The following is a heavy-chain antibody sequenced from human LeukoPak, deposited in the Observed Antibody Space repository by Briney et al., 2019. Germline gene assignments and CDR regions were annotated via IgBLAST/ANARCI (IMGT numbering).Heavy chain of an antibody. V-gene: IGHV1-24*01. D-gene: IGHD3-22*01. J-gene: IGHJ6*02. CDR2: FDPEDGET. Sequence: ASVKVSCKVSGYTLTELSMHWVRQAPGKGLEWMGGFDPEDGETIYAQKFQGRVTMTEDTSTDTAYMELSSLRSEDTAVYYCATAPDYYDSSGLRALGDYYYGMDVWGQGTTVTVSS. CDR3: ATAPDYYDSSGLRALGDYYYGMDV. CDR1: GYTLTELS.